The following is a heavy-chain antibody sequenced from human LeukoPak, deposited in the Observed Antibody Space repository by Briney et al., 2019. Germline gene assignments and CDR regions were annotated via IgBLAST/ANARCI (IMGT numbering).Heavy chain of an antibody. V-gene: IGHV1-46*01. CDR3: ARDMGLAYCSGGSCPFDY. CDR1: GYSFTGYS. CDR2: INPSVGST. D-gene: IGHD2-15*01. Sequence: GAPVKVSCKTSGYSFTGYSMHWVRQAPGQGLEWMGIINPSVGSTRHSQKFQGRVTMTRDTSTSTVYMELSSLISDDTAVYYCARDMGLAYCSGGSCPFDYWGQGTRVTVSS. J-gene: IGHJ4*02.